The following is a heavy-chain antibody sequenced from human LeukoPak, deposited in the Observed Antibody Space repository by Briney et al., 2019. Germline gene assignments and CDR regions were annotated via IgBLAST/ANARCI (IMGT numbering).Heavy chain of an antibody. Sequence: GGSLRLSCAASGFTVSSHYMSWVRQAPGKGLEWVSSISSSSSYIYYADSVKGRFTISRDNAKNSLYLQMNSLRAEETAVYYCARVAAAGTKEYDYWGQGTLVTVSS. V-gene: IGHV3-21*01. J-gene: IGHJ4*02. D-gene: IGHD6-13*01. CDR1: GFTVSSHY. CDR3: ARVAAAGTKEYDY. CDR2: ISSSSSYI.